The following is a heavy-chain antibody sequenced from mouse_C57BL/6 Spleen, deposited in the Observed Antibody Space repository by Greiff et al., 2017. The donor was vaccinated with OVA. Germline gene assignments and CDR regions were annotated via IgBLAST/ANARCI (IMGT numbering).Heavy chain of an antibody. Sequence: EVKLMESGGGLVKPGGSLKLSCAASGFTFSDYGMHWVRQAPEKGLEWVAYISSGSSTIYYADTVKGRFTISRDNAKNTLFLQMTSLRSEDTAMYYCAREGDDRGFAYWGQGTLVTVSA. V-gene: IGHV5-17*01. D-gene: IGHD2-12*01. CDR1: GFTFSDYG. CDR2: ISSGSSTI. CDR3: AREGDDRGFAY. J-gene: IGHJ3*01.